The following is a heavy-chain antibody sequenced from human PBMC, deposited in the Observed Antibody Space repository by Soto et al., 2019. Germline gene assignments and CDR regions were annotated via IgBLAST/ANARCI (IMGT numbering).Heavy chain of an antibody. CDR3: ARRVDYYYGMDV. V-gene: IGHV4-39*01. CDR1: GGSISSSSYY. Sequence: SETLSLTCTVSGGSISSSSYYWGWIRQPPGKGLEWIGSIYYSGSTYYNPSLKNRVTISVDTSKNQFSLKLSSVTAADTAVYYCARRVDYYYGMDVWGQGTTVTVSS. CDR2: IYYSGST. D-gene: IGHD2-15*01. J-gene: IGHJ6*02.